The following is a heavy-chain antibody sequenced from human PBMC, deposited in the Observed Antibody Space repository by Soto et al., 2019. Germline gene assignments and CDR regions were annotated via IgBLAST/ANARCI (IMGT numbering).Heavy chain of an antibody. J-gene: IGHJ4*02. V-gene: IGHV3-30*18. CDR3: AKGTLEMATITLPYFDY. Sequence: ESGGGVVQPGRSLRLSCAASGFTFSSYGMHWVRQAPGKGLEWVAVISYDGSNKYYADSVKGRFTISRDNSKNTLYLQMNSLRAEDTAVYYCAKGTLEMATITLPYFDYWGQGTLVTVSS. CDR2: ISYDGSNK. CDR1: GFTFSSYG. D-gene: IGHD5-12*01.